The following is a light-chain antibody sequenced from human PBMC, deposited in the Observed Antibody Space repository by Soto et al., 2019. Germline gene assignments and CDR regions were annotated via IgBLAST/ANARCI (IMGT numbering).Light chain of an antibody. CDR2: AAS. Sequence: DIQMTQSPSSLSASIGDRVTITCRAGQSISNYLNWYQQKPGKAPKFLIYAASSLQSGVPSRFSGSGSGTDFPLTISSLQPEDFATYYCQQSYSTPRTFGQGTKLEIK. CDR3: QQSYSTPRT. J-gene: IGKJ2*01. V-gene: IGKV1-39*01. CDR1: QSISNY.